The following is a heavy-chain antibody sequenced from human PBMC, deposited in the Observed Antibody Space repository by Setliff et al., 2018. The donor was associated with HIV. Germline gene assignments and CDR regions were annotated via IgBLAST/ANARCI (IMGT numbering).Heavy chain of an antibody. V-gene: IGHV3-74*01. CDR1: GFTVSSYL. J-gene: IGHJ4*02. CDR3: ARLGKHDAGIFDY. CDR2: INSDGSST. Sequence: GGSLRLSCAASGFTVSSYLMHWVRQAPGKGLVWVSYINSDGSSTNYADSVKGRFTISRDDAKNTLYLQMNSLRAEDTALYYCARLGKHDAGIFDYWGQGTLVTVSS. D-gene: IGHD1-1*01.